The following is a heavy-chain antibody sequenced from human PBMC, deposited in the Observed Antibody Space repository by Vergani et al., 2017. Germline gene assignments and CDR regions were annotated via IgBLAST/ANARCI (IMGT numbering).Heavy chain of an antibody. D-gene: IGHD2-15*01. CDR2: MKPISGNT. V-gene: IGHV1-8*03. J-gene: IGHJ5*01. CDR1: GYTFTNYD. CDR3: ARGLSGYCSVDKCDILPWFDS. Sequence: QVQLVQSGTEVKKPGASVKVSCKASGYTFTNYDINWVRRATGQGLEWMGWMKPISGNTGFAQKFRGRVTITRDTSISTAYMELSSLRSEDTAIYYCARGLSGYCSVDKCDILPWFDSWGPGTLVTVSS.